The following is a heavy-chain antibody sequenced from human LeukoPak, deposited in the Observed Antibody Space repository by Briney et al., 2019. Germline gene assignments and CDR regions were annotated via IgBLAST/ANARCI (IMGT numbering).Heavy chain of an antibody. J-gene: IGHJ4*02. CDR2: MKSNNGHT. CDR1: GYTFTSFD. V-gene: IGHV1-8*01. CDR3: ARGPPNWGMVGY. Sequence: PGASVKVSCKASGYTFTSFDFNWVRQATGQGLEWMGWMKSNNGHTGYAQKFQGRVTMTRDTSISTAYMELSSLTFEDMAVYYCARGPPNWGMVGYWGQGTLVTVSS. D-gene: IGHD7-27*01.